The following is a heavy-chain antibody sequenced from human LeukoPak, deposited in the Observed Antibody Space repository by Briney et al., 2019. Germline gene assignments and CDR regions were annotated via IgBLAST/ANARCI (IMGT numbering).Heavy chain of an antibody. V-gene: IGHV3-30*03. Sequence: GGSLRLSCAASGFTFSSYGMHWVRQAPGKGLEWVAVISYDGSNKYYADSVKGRFTISRGNSKNTLYLQMNSLRAEDAAVYYCARCDTRIGSGFQCYAFDIWGQGTMVTVSS. CDR1: GFTFSSYG. D-gene: IGHD1-14*01. CDR3: ARCDTRIGSGFQCYAFDI. CDR2: ISYDGSNK. J-gene: IGHJ3*02.